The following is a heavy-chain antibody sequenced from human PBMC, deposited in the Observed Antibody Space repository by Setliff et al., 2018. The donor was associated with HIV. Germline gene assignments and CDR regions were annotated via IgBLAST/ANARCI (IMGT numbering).Heavy chain of an antibody. D-gene: IGHD1-26*01. CDR1: GSSISDHYW. CDR3: ARDRRETHFNYYYGMDV. V-gene: IGHV4-38-2*02. J-gene: IGHJ6*02. Sequence: PSETLSLTCSVSGSSISDHYWWAWVRQAPGKGLEYIGTIFHRGGTFNNPSLKSRLTMSVDTSKNQFSLKLRSVTAADTAVYYCARDRRETHFNYYYGMDVWGRGTTVTVSS. CDR2: IFHRGGT.